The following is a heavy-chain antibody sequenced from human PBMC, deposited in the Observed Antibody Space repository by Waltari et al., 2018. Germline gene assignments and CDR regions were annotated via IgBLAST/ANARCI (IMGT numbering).Heavy chain of an antibody. CDR3: ARDRAGDWRRFDS. V-gene: IGHV4-61*01. J-gene: IGHJ4*02. D-gene: IGHD2-21*02. CDR2: ISSIGKT. Sequence: QLQLQESGPGLVKPSETLSLTCTVSGGYVNSRTSYWNWFRQPPGGGLEWIGFISSIGKTNYNPSLRSRVSMSVDRSKNQFSLRLNSVTAADTAVYYCARDRAGDWRRFDSWGQGRLVIVSS. CDR1: GGYVNSRTSY.